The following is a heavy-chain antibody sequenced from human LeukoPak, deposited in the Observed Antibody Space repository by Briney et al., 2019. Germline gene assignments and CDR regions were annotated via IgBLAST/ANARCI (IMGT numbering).Heavy chain of an antibody. CDR3: ARGPISIAVAGRAFDY. CDR1: GYTFTSYY. CDR2: INPSGGST. V-gene: IGHV1-46*01. D-gene: IGHD6-19*01. J-gene: IGHJ4*02. Sequence: EASVKVSCKTSGYTFTSYYMHWVRQAPGQGLEWMGIINPSGGSTSYAQKFQGRVTMTRDMSTSTVYMELSSLRSEDTAVYYCARGPISIAVAGRAFDYWGQGTLVTVSS.